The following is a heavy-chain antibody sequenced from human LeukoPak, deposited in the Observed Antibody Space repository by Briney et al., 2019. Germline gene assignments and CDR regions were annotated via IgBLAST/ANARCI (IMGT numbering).Heavy chain of an antibody. CDR3: ARASDSSGYWAYYFDY. J-gene: IGHJ4*02. V-gene: IGHV4-59*01. CDR1: GGSISSYY. Sequence: SETLSLTCTVSGGSISSYYWSWIRQPPGKGLEWIGYIYYSGSTNYNPSLKSRVTISVDTSKNQFSLKLSSVTAADTAVYYCARASDSSGYWAYYFDYWGQGTLVTVSS. D-gene: IGHD3-22*01. CDR2: IYYSGST.